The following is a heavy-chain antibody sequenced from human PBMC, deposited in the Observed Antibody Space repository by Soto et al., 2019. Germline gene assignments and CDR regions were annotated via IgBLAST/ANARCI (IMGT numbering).Heavy chain of an antibody. Sequence: TGGSLRLSCAASGFTFSSYSINWVRQAPGKGLEWVSSISSSSSYIYYADSVKGRFTISRDNAKNSLYLQMNSLRAEDTAVYYCARDGSNWNYHPTGNYDIYYYYGMDVWGQGTTVTVSS. CDR2: ISSSSSYI. D-gene: IGHD1-7*01. V-gene: IGHV3-21*01. CDR1: GFTFSSYS. CDR3: ARDGSNWNYHPTGNYDIYYYYGMDV. J-gene: IGHJ6*02.